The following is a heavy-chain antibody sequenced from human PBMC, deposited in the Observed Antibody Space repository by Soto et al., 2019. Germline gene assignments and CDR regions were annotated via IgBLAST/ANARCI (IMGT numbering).Heavy chain of an antibody. CDR3: ARDLVVGGATGEIDC. CDR2: INPNSGGT. CDR1: GYTFTGYY. Sequence: ASVKVSCKASGYTFTGYYMHWVRQAPGQGLEWMGWINPNSGGTNYAQKFQGRVTMTRDTSISTAYMELSRLRSDDTAVYYCARDLVVGGATGEIDCWGQGTLVTVSS. J-gene: IGHJ4*02. D-gene: IGHD1-26*01. V-gene: IGHV1-2*02.